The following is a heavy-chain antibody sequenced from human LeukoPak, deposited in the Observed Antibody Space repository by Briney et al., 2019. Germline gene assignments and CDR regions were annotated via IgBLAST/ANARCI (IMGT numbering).Heavy chain of an antibody. J-gene: IGHJ2*01. V-gene: IGHV4-39*07. CDR1: GGSISSSSYY. CDR2: IYYSGST. Sequence: SETLSLTCTVSGGSISSSSYYWGWIRQPPGKGLEWIGSIYYSGSTYYNPSLKSRVTISVDTSKNQFSLKLSSVTAADTAVYYCARLKDQTTLRGGNWYFDLWGRGTLVTVSS. CDR3: ARLKDQTTLRGGNWYFDL. D-gene: IGHD1-1*01.